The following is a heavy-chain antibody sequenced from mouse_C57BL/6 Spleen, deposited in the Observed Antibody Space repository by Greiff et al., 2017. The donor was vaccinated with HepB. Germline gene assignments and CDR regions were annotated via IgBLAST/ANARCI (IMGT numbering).Heavy chain of an antibody. CDR2: ISSGSSTI. V-gene: IGHV5-17*01. CDR3: AQGCYYAAYAMDY. J-gene: IGHJ4*01. CDR1: GFTFSDYG. D-gene: IGHD1-1*01. Sequence: EVQLVESGGGLVKPGGSLKLSCAASGFTFSDYGMHWVRQAPEKGLEWVAYISSGSSTIYYADTVKGRFTLSRDNAKNTLFLQMTSLRSEDTAMYYCAQGCYYAAYAMDYWGQGTSVTVSS.